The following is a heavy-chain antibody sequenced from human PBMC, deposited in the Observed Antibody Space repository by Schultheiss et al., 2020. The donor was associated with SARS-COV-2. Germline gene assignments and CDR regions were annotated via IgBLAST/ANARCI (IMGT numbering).Heavy chain of an antibody. CDR1: GFSLRTFGVG. V-gene: IGHV2-5*02. CDR3: AHRNTAMVSTTAFDY. D-gene: IGHD5-18*01. J-gene: IGHJ4*02. CDR2: IYWDDDK. Sequence: SGPTLVKPTQTLTLTCTFSGFSLRTFGVGVGWIRQPPGKALEWLTLIYWDDDKRYSPSLKSRLTITKDTSKNQVVLTMTNMDPVDTATYYCAHRNTAMVSTTAFDYWGQGTLVTVSS.